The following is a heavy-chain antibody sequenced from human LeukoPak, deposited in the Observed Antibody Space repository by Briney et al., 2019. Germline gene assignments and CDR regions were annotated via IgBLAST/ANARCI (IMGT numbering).Heavy chain of an antibody. CDR2: IYYSGST. V-gene: IGHV4-39*01. CDR1: GGSISSSSYY. Sequence: SETLSLTCTVSGGSISSSSYYWGWIRQPPGKGLEWIGSIYYSGSTYYNPSLKSRVTISVDTSKNQFSLKLSSVTAADTAVYYCARHVVLLWFGGFYYFDYWGQGTLVTVSS. D-gene: IGHD3-10*01. CDR3: ARHVVLLWFGGFYYFDY. J-gene: IGHJ4*02.